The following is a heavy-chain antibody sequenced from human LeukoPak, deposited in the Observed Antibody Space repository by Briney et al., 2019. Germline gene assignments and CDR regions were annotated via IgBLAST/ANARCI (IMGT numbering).Heavy chain of an antibody. CDR1: GFTFSRYA. CDR2: VSGSGGST. J-gene: IGHJ4*02. V-gene: IGHV3-23*01. CDR3: AKDLDIVATITGN. Sequence: PGGSLRLSCAASGFTFSRYAMSWVRQAPGKGLECVSGVSGSGGSTYYADSVKGRFTISRDNSKNTLYLQMNSLRAEDTAVYYCAKDLDIVATITGNWGQGTLVTVSS. D-gene: IGHD5-12*01.